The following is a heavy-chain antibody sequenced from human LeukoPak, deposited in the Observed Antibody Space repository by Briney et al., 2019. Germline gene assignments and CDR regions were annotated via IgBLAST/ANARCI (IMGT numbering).Heavy chain of an antibody. CDR1: GYPFIGNY. D-gene: IGHD3-10*01. J-gene: IGHJ4*02. V-gene: IGHV1-2*02. CDR2: INPNSGGT. Sequence: ASVKVSCKASGYPFIGNYIHWVRQAPGQGLEWMGWINPNSGGTQYSQKFQGRVTLTRDTSITTGYMELSSLRSEDTAVYYCATAINYYGSGSWFDYWGQGTLVTVSS. CDR3: ATAINYYGSGSWFDY.